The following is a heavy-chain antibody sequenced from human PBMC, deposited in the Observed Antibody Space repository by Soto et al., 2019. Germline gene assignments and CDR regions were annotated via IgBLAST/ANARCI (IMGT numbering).Heavy chain of an antibody. Sequence: SETMSLTCAVSGGSISSTSFYWVWSRQPTVKGLEWIGSIYYSGSTYYNPSLKSRVTISVDTSKNQFSLKLSSVTAADTAVYYCARHAATTMVRGVTELDYWGQGTLVTVSS. D-gene: IGHD3-10*01. J-gene: IGHJ4*02. CDR1: GGSISSTSFY. V-gene: IGHV4-39*01. CDR3: ARHAATTMVRGVTELDY. CDR2: IYYSGST.